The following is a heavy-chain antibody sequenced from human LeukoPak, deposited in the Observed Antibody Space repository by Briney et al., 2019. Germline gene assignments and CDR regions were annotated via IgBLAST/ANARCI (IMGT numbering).Heavy chain of an antibody. Sequence: GTSAKVSCKASGFTFISSTMQWVRQARGQRLEWIGWIVVGSGNTNYAQMFQERVTITRDMSTSTAYMEVSSLRSEETAVYYWAADPDSSGWYGGGDYWGQGTLVTVSS. CDR1: GFTFISST. V-gene: IGHV1-58*02. CDR2: IVVGSGNT. J-gene: IGHJ4*02. D-gene: IGHD6-19*01. CDR3: AADPDSSGWYGGGDY.